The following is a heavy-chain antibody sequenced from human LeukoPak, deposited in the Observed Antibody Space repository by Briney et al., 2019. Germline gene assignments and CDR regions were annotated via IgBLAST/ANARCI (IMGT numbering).Heavy chain of an antibody. D-gene: IGHD5-18*01. J-gene: IGHJ5*02. Sequence: SETLSLTCTVSGGSISSYYWSWIRQPPGKGLEWIGYIYYSGSTNYNPSLKSRVTISVDSSKNQFSLELSSVTAADTAVYYCARQAVGYSYDYNWFDPWGQGTLVTVSS. CDR3: ARQAVGYSYDYNWFDP. CDR1: GGSISSYY. CDR2: IYYSGST. V-gene: IGHV4-59*08.